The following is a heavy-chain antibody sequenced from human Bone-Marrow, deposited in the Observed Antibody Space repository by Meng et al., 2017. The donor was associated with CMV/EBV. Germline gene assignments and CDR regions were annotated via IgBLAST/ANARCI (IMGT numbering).Heavy chain of an antibody. V-gene: IGHV1-69*05. CDR2: IIPIFGTA. Sequence: SVKVSCKASGGTFSSYAISWVRQAPGQGLEWMGGIIPIFGTANYAQKFQGRVTITTDESMSTAYMELSSLRSEDTAVYYCARVSPAARRVRGGGPYYFDYWGQGTRVTVSS. CDR1: GGTFSSYA. CDR3: ARVSPAARRVRGGGPYYFDY. J-gene: IGHJ4*02. D-gene: IGHD2-2*01.